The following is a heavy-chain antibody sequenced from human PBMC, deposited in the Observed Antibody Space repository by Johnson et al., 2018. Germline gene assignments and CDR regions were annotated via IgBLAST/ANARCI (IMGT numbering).Heavy chain of an antibody. J-gene: IGHJ6*03. CDR2: ISSNGGST. V-gene: IGHV3-64*01. D-gene: IGHD5-12*01. CDR3: ARGVGYSGYERYYYYYMDV. CDR1: GFTFSSYA. Sequence: EVQLVESGGGLVQPGGSLRLSCAASGFTFSSYAMHWVRQAPGKGLEYVSAISSNGGSTYYANSVKGRFTISRDNSKNTLYLQMGSLRAEDMAVYYCARGVGYSGYERYYYYYMDVWGKGTTVTVSS.